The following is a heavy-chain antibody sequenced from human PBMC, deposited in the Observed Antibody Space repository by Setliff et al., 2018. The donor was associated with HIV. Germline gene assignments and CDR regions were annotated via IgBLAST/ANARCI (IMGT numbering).Heavy chain of an antibody. CDR1: GASISSSSYY. V-gene: IGHV4-39*01. CDR3: ARRDISVAVTARGAFDI. J-gene: IGHJ3*02. D-gene: IGHD6-19*01. CDR2: IYYNGAT. Sequence: KPSETLSLTCTVSGASISSSSYYWGWIRQPPGKGLEWIGDIYYNGATFYNPSLKSRVTISLDTSKNQFSLKVNSVTAADTAVYYCARRDISVAVTARGAFDIWGQGTLVTVSS.